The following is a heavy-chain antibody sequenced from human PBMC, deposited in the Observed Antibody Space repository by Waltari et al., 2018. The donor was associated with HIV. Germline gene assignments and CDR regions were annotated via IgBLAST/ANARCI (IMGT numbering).Heavy chain of an antibody. V-gene: IGHV1-69*01. D-gene: IGHD5-18*01. Sequence: QVQLVQSGAEVKKPGSSVKVSCKASGGTFSSYAISWVRQAPGQGLEWMGGSIPIFGTANYAQKFQGRVTITADESTSTAYMELSSLRSEDTAVYYCASGTQRGYSYGYSYWGQGTLVTVSS. CDR2: SIPIFGTA. CDR3: ASGTQRGYSYGYSY. CDR1: GGTFSSYA. J-gene: IGHJ4*02.